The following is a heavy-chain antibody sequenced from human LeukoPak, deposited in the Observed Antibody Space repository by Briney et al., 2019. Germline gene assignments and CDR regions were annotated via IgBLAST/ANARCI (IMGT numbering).Heavy chain of an antibody. V-gene: IGHV4-38-2*02. CDR1: GGSISSGYY. Sequence: SETLSLTCTVSGGSISSGYYWGWIRQPPGKGLEWIGSIYHSGSTYYNPSLKSRVTISVDTSKNQFSLKLSSVTAADTAVYYCASSYDSSALNYWGQGTLVTVSS. CDR2: IYHSGST. D-gene: IGHD3-22*01. J-gene: IGHJ4*02. CDR3: ASSYDSSALNY.